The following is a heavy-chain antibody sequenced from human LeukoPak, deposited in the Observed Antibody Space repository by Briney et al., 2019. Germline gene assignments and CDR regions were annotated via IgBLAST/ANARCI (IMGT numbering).Heavy chain of an antibody. V-gene: IGHV4-31*03. CDR3: ARASRLTFSDSGGPLLDS. CDR2: IYYSGST. J-gene: IGHJ4*02. D-gene: IGHD3-22*01. CDR1: GGSINSAGYY. Sequence: SETLSLTCTVSGGSINSAGYYWTWIRQHPEKGLEWIGFIYYSGSTYYNPSLKSRVSISLDTSKNQFSLKLRSVTAADTAVYYCARASRLTFSDSGGPLLDSSGQGTLVTVYS.